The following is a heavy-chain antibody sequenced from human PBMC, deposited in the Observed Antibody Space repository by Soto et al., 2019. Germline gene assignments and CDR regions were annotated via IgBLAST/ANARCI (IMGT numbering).Heavy chain of an antibody. J-gene: IGHJ6*02. CDR3: ARSSRYGMEF. Sequence: SETLSRTCAVYCGSFSGYYWSCIRQPPWKGLEWIGEINHSGSTNYNPSLKSRLTISVDTSKNQFSLKLGSVTAADTAVYYCARSSRYGMEFWGQGTTVTVSS. V-gene: IGHV4-34*01. CDR2: INHSGST. CDR1: CGSFSGYY.